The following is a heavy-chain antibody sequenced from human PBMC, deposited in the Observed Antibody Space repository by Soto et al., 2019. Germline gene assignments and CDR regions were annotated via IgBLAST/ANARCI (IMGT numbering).Heavy chain of an antibody. Sequence: SETLSLTCTVSGGSISSGGYYWSWIRQHPGKGLEWIGYIYYSGSTYYNPSLKSRVTISVDTSKNQFSLKLSSATAADTAVYYCAMYYDSSGSYYWGQGTLVTVSS. CDR2: IYYSGST. CDR1: GGSISSGGYY. CDR3: AMYYDSSGSYY. D-gene: IGHD3-22*01. J-gene: IGHJ4*02. V-gene: IGHV4-31*03.